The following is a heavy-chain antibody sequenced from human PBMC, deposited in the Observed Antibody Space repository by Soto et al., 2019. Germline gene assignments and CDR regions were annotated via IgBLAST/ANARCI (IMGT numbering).Heavy chain of an antibody. Sequence: GASVKVSCKASGYTFTSYYMHWVRQAPGQGLEWMGIINPSGGSTSYAQKFQGRVTMTRDTSTSTVYMELSSLRSEDTAVYYCAIDTYCSGGSCYYFDYWGQGTLVTVSS. J-gene: IGHJ4*02. V-gene: IGHV1-46*03. CDR3: AIDTYCSGGSCYYFDY. D-gene: IGHD2-15*01. CDR2: INPSGGST. CDR1: GYTFTSYY.